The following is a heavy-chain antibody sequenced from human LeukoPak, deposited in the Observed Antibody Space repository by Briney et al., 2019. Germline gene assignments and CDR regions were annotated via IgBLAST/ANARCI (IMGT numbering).Heavy chain of an antibody. CDR2: IYTSGST. D-gene: IGHD1-26*01. CDR3: ARDWDFMAGDWFDP. V-gene: IGHV4-4*07. CDR1: GGSISSYY. J-gene: IGHJ5*02. Sequence: SETLSLTCTVSGGSISSYYWSWLRQPAGKGLEWIGRIYTSGSTNYSPSLKSRVTMSVDTSKNQFSLKLSSVTAADTAVYYCARDWDFMAGDWFDPWGQGTLVTVSS.